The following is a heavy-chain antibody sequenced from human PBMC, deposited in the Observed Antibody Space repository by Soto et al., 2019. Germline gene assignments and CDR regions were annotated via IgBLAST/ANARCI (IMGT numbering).Heavy chain of an antibody. J-gene: IGHJ4*02. CDR3: ARAGDYGGNSVDFDY. Sequence: GESLRLSCAASGFTFSIYWMSWVRQAPGKGLEWVANIKQDGSEKYYVDSVKGRFTISRDNAKNSLYLQMNSLRAEDTAVYYCARAGDYGGNSVDFDYWGQGTLVTVSS. D-gene: IGHD4-17*01. CDR1: GFTFSIYW. V-gene: IGHV3-7*03. CDR2: IKQDGSEK.